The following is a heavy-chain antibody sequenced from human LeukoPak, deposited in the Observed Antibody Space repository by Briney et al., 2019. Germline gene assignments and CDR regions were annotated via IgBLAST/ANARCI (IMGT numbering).Heavy chain of an antibody. CDR3: ARDQETIGGDGYNY. D-gene: IGHD5-24*01. CDR2: IIPIFGTA. Sequence: SVKVSCKASGGTFSSYAISWVRQAPGQGLEWMGGIIPIFGTANYAQKFQGRVTITADESTSTAYMELSSLRSEDAAVYYCARDQETIGGDGYNYWGQGTLVTVSS. J-gene: IGHJ4*02. CDR1: GGTFSSYA. V-gene: IGHV1-69*01.